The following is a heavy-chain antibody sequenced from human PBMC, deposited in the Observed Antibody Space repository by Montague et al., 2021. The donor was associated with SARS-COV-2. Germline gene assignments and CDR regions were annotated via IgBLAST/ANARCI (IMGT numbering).Heavy chain of an antibody. CDR1: GGSISSSSYY. D-gene: IGHD6-13*01. CDR3: ARVGRQQLVRLSGMDV. V-gene: IGHV4-39*07. J-gene: IGHJ6*02. CDR2: IYYSGST. Sequence: SETLSLTCTVSGGSISSSSYYWGWIRQPPGKGLEWIGSIYYSGSTYYNPSLKSRVTIPVDTSKNQFSLKLSSVTAADTAVYYCARVGRQQLVRLSGMDVWGQGTTVTASS.